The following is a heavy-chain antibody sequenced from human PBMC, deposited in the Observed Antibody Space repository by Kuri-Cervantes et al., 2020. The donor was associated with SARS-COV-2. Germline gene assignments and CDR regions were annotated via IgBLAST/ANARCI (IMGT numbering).Heavy chain of an antibody. Sequence: SETLSLTCSVSGDSVTSRRHFWGWVRQPPGKGLQWIVSILNSGSISQNPSLKSRVSIFRDTSKNQLSLRLNSVTAADTAVYYCARGVGAAVAGTLITIYYYYGMDVWGQGTTVTVSS. D-gene: IGHD6-19*01. J-gene: IGHJ6*02. CDR2: ILNSGSI. CDR1: GDSVTSRRHF. V-gene: IGHV4-39*07. CDR3: ARGVGAAVAGTLITIYYYYGMDV.